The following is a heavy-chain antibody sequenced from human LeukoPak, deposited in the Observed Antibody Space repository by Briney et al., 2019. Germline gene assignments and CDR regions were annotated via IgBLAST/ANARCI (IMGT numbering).Heavy chain of an antibody. D-gene: IGHD1-7*01. Sequence: GGSLRLSCAASGFTVSSNYMGWVRQAPGKGLEWVSVIFSGDNPDYADSVKGRFTISRDNSKNTLYLQMNSLRAEDAAVYYCARARAGTASDFDYWGQGTLVTVSS. CDR2: IFSGDNP. V-gene: IGHV3-53*01. CDR3: ARARAGTASDFDY. CDR1: GFTVSSNY. J-gene: IGHJ4*02.